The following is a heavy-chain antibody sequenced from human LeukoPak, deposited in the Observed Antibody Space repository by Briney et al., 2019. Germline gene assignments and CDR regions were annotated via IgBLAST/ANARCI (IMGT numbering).Heavy chain of an antibody. CDR1: GFTFGDYA. D-gene: IGHD1-26*01. J-gene: IGHJ4*02. Sequence: GGSLRLSCTASGFTFGDYAMSWFRQAPGKGPEWVSFIRYDSSNKYYVDSVTGRFIISRDNSKNTLYLQMNSLRAEDTAVYYCAKDIELTPFDYWGQGTLVTVSS. CDR2: IRYDSSNK. V-gene: IGHV3-30*02. CDR3: AKDIELTPFDY.